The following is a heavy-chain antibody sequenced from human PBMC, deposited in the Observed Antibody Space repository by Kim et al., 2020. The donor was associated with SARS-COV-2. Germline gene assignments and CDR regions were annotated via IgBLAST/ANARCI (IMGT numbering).Heavy chain of an antibody. CDR3: SSLITFGGVIVPGY. D-gene: IGHD3-16*02. Sequence: GGSLRRSCAASGFTFSGSAMHWVRQASGKGLEWVGRIRSKVNTYATAYAASMKGRFTISRDDSKKTAYLQMNSLKTEDTAVYYCSSLITFGGVIVPGYWGQGTLVTVSS. J-gene: IGHJ4*02. CDR2: IRSKVNTYAT. V-gene: IGHV3-73*01. CDR1: GFTFSGSA.